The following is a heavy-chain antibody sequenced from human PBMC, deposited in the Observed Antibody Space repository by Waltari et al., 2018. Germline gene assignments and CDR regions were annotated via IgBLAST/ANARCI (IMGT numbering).Heavy chain of an antibody. Sequence: EVQLVESGGGLVHPGRSLRLSCAASGFTFDDYAMPWIRQAPGKGLGGVAGINWNIDSIGYGELGKCRFTISRDNVRNSLYLQMKSLTTEDTAVYYCLKKNDEVYDRNGLVYDAFDVWGQGTMVTVST. CDR2: INWNIDSI. CDR1: GFTFDDYA. V-gene: IGHV3-9*01. J-gene: IGHJ3*01. CDR3: LKKNDEVYDRNGLVYDAFDV. D-gene: IGHD3-22*01.